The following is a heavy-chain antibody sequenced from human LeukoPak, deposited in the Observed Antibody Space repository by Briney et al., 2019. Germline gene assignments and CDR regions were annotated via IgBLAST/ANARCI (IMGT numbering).Heavy chain of an antibody. Sequence: ASVKVSCKASGYTFTSYYMHWVRQAPGQGLEWMGIINPNGGSTSYAQKFQGRVTMTRDTSASTVYMELSSLRSEDTAVYYCARVKPNYYDRSAYGTFDIWGQGTMVTVSS. CDR1: GYTFTSYY. CDR3: ARVKPNYYDRSAYGTFDI. V-gene: IGHV1-46*01. J-gene: IGHJ3*02. D-gene: IGHD3-22*01. CDR2: INPNGGST.